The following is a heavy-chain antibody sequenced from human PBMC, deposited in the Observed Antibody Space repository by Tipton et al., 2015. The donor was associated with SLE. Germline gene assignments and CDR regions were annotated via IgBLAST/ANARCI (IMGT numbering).Heavy chain of an antibody. J-gene: IGHJ4*02. CDR1: GFTFSSYW. D-gene: IGHD3-22*01. V-gene: IGHV3-74*01. CDR3: ARSLIPILLPFDS. CDR2: VDNDGRST. Sequence: SLRLSCEASGFTFSSYWMHWVRQVPGKGLEWVSRVDNDGRSTSYADSVKGRFTIFRDNVKNTLYLQMNSLRAEDTAVYYCARSLIPILLPFDSWGQGTLVTVSS.